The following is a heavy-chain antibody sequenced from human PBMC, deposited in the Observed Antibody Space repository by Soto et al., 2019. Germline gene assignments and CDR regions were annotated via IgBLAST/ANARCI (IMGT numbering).Heavy chain of an antibody. CDR1: GFTFSSYA. CDR2: ISYDGSKK. J-gene: IGHJ4*02. CDR3: AGIAAAGYYFDY. D-gene: IGHD6-13*01. Sequence: QVQLVESGGGVVQPGRSLRLSCAASGFTFSSYAMHWVRKAPGKGLEGVAVISYDGSKKYYADSVKGGLTISRDKSKNTLYLQMNSLRAEDTAVYYCAGIAAAGYYFDYWGQGTLVTVSS. V-gene: IGHV3-30-3*01.